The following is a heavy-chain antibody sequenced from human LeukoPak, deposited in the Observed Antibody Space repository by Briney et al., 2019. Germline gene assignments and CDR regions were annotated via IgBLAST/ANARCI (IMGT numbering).Heavy chain of an antibody. CDR3: ARDAWLVGTTNLYYFDY. D-gene: IGHD1-26*01. CDR2: ISTYNGNT. Sequence: ASVKVSCKASGYTFTSYGFTWVRQAPGQGLEWMGWISTYNGNTNSAQKLQGRVTMTADTSTTTAYMELRSLTSDDTAVYYCARDAWLVGTTNLYYFDYWGQGTLVTVSS. J-gene: IGHJ4*02. CDR1: GYTFTSYG. V-gene: IGHV1-18*01.